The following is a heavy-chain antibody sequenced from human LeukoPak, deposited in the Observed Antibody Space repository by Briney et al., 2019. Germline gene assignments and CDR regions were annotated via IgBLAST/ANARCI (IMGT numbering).Heavy chain of an antibody. CDR1: GFTFITYG. J-gene: IGHJ6*02. CDR2: VSYDGSNK. CDR3: AKGLGYSYGYGMDV. Sequence: PGRSLILSCAASGFTFITYGMHWVRQAPGKGLEWVAVVSYDGSNKYYADSVKGRFTISRDNSKNTLFLQMNSLRAEDTAIYYCAKGLGYSYGYGMDVWGQGATVSVSS. V-gene: IGHV3-30*18. D-gene: IGHD5-18*01.